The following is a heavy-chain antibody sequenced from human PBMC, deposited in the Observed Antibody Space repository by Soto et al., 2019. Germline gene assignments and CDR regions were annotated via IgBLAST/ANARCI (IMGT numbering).Heavy chain of an antibody. CDR2: ISKDGGDK. CDR3: AKDGYKYKYFSDY. D-gene: IGHD5-18*01. J-gene: IGHJ4*02. Sequence: PGGSLRLSCAASGFSFSRYGIHWVRQAPGKGLEWVAVISKDGGDKEYAESVKGRCTISRENSKSTVYLQMNSLRVEDTAVYYFAKDGYKYKYFSDYWGQGTLVTVSS. CDR1: GFSFSRYG. V-gene: IGHV3-30*18.